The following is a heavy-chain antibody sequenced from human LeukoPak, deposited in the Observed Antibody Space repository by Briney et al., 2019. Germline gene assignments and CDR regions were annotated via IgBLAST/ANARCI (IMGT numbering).Heavy chain of an antibody. D-gene: IGHD1-26*01. CDR3: TRGSLSGSSRDY. Sequence: ASVRVSCKASGYTFSGYDINWVRQAIGQGLEWMGWMNSSTGDTGYAQKFQGRVTMTRNTSVDTAFMELSGLGFEDTAIYYCTRGSLSGSSRDYWGQGTLVTVSS. V-gene: IGHV1-8*01. CDR2: MNSSTGDT. CDR1: GYTFSGYD. J-gene: IGHJ4*02.